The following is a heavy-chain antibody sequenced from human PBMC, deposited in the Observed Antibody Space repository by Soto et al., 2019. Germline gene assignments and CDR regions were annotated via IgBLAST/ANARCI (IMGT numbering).Heavy chain of an antibody. Sequence: GVSLRLSCAVSGFPFNRYTMNWVRQSPGKGLEWVSGVSGSGASNYSENAVKGRFTISEDNSTITMFLQMSSPRAEDTAVHYCAITRLYDSIEYHRDGFDIWGQGTVVTVSS. CDR1: GFPFNRYT. V-gene: IGHV3-23*01. CDR3: AITRLYDSIEYHRDGFDI. J-gene: IGHJ3*02. D-gene: IGHD3-22*01. CDR2: VSGSGASN.